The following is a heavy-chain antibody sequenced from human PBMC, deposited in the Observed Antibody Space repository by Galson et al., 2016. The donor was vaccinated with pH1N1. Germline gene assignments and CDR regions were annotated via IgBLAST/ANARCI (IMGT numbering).Heavy chain of an antibody. CDR1: GDTFRDFY. V-gene: IGHV1-2*02. Sequence: VQVSCKASGDTFRDFYVHWVRPAPGQGLEWMGWINIKSGATKYTQKFQVKVTLNTDTSLNTVYMELSRLTSDDTAVYYCATAGVVVSATGEYWGQGTLVTVSS. D-gene: IGHD2-15*01. J-gene: IGHJ4*02. CDR3: ATAGVVVSATGEY. CDR2: INIKSGAT.